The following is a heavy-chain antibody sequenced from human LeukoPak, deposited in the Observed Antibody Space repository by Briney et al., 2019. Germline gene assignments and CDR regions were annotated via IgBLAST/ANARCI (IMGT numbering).Heavy chain of an antibody. CDR1: GYPFTTYE. CDR3: AREPRHDP. Sequence: ASVKVSCKTPGYPFTTYEINWVRQAAGQGLEWMGWVHPNSGNTAYAQKFQGRATMTRDTSITTAYMELSGLRSDDTAVYFRAREPRHDPWGRGTLVTVSS. CDR2: VHPNSGNT. V-gene: IGHV1-8*01. J-gene: IGHJ5*02. D-gene: IGHD1-14*01.